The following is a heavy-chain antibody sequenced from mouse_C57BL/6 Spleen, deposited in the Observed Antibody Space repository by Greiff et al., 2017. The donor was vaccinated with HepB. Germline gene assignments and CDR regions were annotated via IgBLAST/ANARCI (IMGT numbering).Heavy chain of an antibody. CDR2: INPNNGGT. D-gene: IGHD1-1*01. CDR1: GYTFTDYN. Sequence: EVQLQQSGPELVKPGASVKMSCKASGYTFTDYNMHWVKQSHGKSLEWIGYINPNNGGTSYNQKFKGKATLTVNKSSSTAYMELRSLTSEDSAVYYCARPYYYGSNWDFDYWGQGTTLTVSS. CDR3: ARPYYYGSNWDFDY. J-gene: IGHJ2*01. V-gene: IGHV1-22*01.